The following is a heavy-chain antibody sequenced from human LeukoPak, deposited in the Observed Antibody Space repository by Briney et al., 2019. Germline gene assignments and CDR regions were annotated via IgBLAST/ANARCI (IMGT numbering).Heavy chain of an antibody. D-gene: IGHD6-13*01. CDR1: GFTVSSIY. V-gene: IGHV3-66*01. J-gene: IGHJ4*02. CDR3: ARGLLAAGTFDS. Sequence: PGGSLRLSCTASGFTVSSIYMSWVRQAPGKGLEWVSVIYNDGSPYYEDSVRDRFTISRDNSKNTVDLQLNRLRAEDTAVYFCARGLLAAGTFDSWGQGTLVTVSS. CDR2: IYNDGSP.